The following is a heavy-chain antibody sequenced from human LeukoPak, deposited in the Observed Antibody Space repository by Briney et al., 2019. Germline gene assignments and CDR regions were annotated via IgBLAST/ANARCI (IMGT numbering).Heavy chain of an antibody. V-gene: IGHV4-39*07. D-gene: IGHD2-15*01. J-gene: IGHJ4*02. CDR1: GGSISSSSYY. Sequence: MASETLSLTCTVSGGSISSSSYYWGWIRQPPGKGLEWIGSIYYSGSTYYNPSLMSRVTISVDTSKNQFSLKLSSVTAADTAVYYCARSDCSGGSCNFDYWGQGTLVTVSS. CDR2: IYYSGST. CDR3: ARSDCSGGSCNFDY.